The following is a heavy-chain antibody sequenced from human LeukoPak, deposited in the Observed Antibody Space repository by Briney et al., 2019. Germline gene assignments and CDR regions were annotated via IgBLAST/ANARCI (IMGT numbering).Heavy chain of an antibody. CDR3: ATNKRGYSYPCFDY. CDR2: ISGSGGST. V-gene: IGHV3-23*01. J-gene: IGHJ4*02. CDR1: GFTFSSYA. Sequence: PGGSLRLSCAASGFTFSSYAMSWVRQAPGKGLEWVSAISGSGGSTYYADSVKGRFTISRDNSKNTLYLQMNSLRAEDTAVYYCATNKRGYSYPCFDYWGQGTLVTVSS. D-gene: IGHD5-18*01.